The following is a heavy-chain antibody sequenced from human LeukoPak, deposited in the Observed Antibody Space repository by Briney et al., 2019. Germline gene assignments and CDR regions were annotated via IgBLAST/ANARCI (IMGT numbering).Heavy chain of an antibody. D-gene: IGHD3-22*01. J-gene: IGHJ3*02. Sequence: GESLKISCKGSGYSFTSYWIGWVRQMPGKGLEWMGIIYPGDSDTRYSPSFQGQATISADKSISTAYLQWSSLKASDTAMYYCARLYYYDSSGYKGRAFDIWGQGTMVTVSS. CDR3: ARLYYYDSSGYKGRAFDI. CDR2: IYPGDSDT. CDR1: GYSFTSYW. V-gene: IGHV5-51*01.